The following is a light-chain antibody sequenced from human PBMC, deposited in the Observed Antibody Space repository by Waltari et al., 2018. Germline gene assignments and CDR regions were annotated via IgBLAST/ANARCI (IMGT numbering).Light chain of an antibody. CDR2: KTS. CDR1: QTVHNW. Sequence: DLQLTQSPSTLSASVGDSVTIICRASQTVHNWVAWYQQKPGAAPKLLIYKTSTLQSGVPSRFSGSGSGTEFTLTVSSLQPDDFATYYCQQYDAGSTFGQGTQLEI. CDR3: QQYDAGST. V-gene: IGKV1-5*03. J-gene: IGKJ2*01.